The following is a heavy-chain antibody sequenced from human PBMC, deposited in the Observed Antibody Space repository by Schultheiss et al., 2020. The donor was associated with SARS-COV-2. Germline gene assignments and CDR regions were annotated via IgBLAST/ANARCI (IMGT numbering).Heavy chain of an antibody. J-gene: IGHJ4*02. V-gene: IGHV3-23*03. CDR1: GFTFSSYA. CDR2: IYSGGST. CDR3: AKDKLLATEDY. D-gene: IGHD2-15*01. Sequence: GGSLRLSCAASGFTFSSYAMSWVRQAPGKGLEWVSVIYSGGSTYYADSVKGRFTISRDNSKNTLYLQMNSLRAEDTAVYYCAKDKLLATEDYWGQGTLVTVSS.